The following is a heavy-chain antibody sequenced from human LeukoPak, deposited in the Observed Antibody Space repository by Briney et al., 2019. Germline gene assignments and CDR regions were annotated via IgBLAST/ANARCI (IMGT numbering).Heavy chain of an antibody. CDR2: ISWNSGSI. D-gene: IGHD4-17*01. CDR3: AKVHYGDYYDY. V-gene: IGHV3-9*01. J-gene: IGHJ4*02. CDR1: GFTFDDYA. Sequence: SGGSLRLSCAASGFTFDDYAMHWVRQAPGKGLEWVSGISWNSGSIGYADSVKGRFTISRDNAKNTLYLQMNSLRAEDTALYYCAKVHYGDYYDYWGQGTLVTVSS.